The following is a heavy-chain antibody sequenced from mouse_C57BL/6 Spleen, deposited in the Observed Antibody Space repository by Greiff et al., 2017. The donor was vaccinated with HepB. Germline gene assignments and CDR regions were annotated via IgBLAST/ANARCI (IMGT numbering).Heavy chain of an antibody. J-gene: IGHJ2*01. V-gene: IGHV7-3*01. CDR3: ARSSGYYFDY. CDR2: IRNKANGYTT. CDR1: GFTFTDYY. Sequence: EVKLMESGGGLVQPGGSLSLSCAASGFTFTDYYMSWVRQPPGKALEWLGFIRNKANGYTTEYSASVKGRFTISRDNSQSILYLQMNALRAEDSATYYCARSSGYYFDYWGQGTTLTVSS.